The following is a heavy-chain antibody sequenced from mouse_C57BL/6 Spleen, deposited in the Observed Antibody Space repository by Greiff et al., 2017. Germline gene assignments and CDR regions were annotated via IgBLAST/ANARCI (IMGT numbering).Heavy chain of an antibody. CDR3: ARDNNWGDYFDY. Sequence: EVKLVESEGGLVQPGSSMKLSCTASGFTFSDYYMAWVRQVPEKGLEWVANINYDGSSTYYLDSLKSRFIISRDNAKNILYLQMSSLKSEDTATYYCARDNNWGDYFDYWGQGTTLTVSS. CDR2: INYDGSST. CDR1: GFTFSDYY. V-gene: IGHV5-16*01. J-gene: IGHJ2*01. D-gene: IGHD4-1*01.